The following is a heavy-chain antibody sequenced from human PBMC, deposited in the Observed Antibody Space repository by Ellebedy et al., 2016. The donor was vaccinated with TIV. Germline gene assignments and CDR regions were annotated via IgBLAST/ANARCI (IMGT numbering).Heavy chain of an antibody. Sequence: AASVKVSCKASGYTFSGYYMHWVRQALGQGLEWMGWITPNSGGRMYAQKFQGRVTMTGDTAVSTAYMELSRLSPDDTAVYYCAREGMTTVTYYYGMDVWGQGTTVTVSS. V-gene: IGHV1-2*02. D-gene: IGHD4-17*01. CDR1: GYTFSGYY. CDR2: ITPNSGGR. CDR3: AREGMTTVTYYYGMDV. J-gene: IGHJ6*02.